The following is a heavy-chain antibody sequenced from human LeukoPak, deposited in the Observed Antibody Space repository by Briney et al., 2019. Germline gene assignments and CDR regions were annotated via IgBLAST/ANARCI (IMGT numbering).Heavy chain of an antibody. CDR3: ARDIEAAGLFLDY. J-gene: IGHJ4*02. D-gene: IGHD6-13*01. V-gene: IGHV3-7*01. CDR2: IKYDGSEK. CDR1: GFTFSSYW. Sequence: GGSLRLSCAASGFTFSSYWMTWVRQAPGKGLEWVANIKYDGSEKDYMDSVKGRFTIPRDNAKNSLYLQMNSLRAEDTAVYYCARDIEAAGLFLDYWGQGTLVTVSS.